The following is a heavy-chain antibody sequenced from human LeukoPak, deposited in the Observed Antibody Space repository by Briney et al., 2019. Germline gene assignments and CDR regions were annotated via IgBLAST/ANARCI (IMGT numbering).Heavy chain of an antibody. D-gene: IGHD6-6*01. CDR3: ARSSYSSSSSV. J-gene: IGHJ3*01. CDR1: GFTSSGFW. V-gene: IGHV3-7*03. CDR2: INSDGSEG. Sequence: PGGSLRLSCAVSGFTSSGFWMSWSRQAPGKGLEWVASINSDGSEGYYADVVKGRFTISRDNAKNSLYLQINSLRAEDTAVYYCARSSYSSSSSVWGQGPMVTVSS.